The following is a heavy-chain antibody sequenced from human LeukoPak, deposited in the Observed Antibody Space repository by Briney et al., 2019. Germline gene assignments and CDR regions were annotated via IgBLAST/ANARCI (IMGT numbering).Heavy chain of an antibody. CDR2: MNPNTDNT. J-gene: IGHJ4*02. CDR1: GYTFTIYG. D-gene: IGHD5-12*01. CDR3: ATHSATGYVFDYFDF. Sequence: ASVKVSCKASGYTFTIYGISWVRQAPGQGLEWMGWMNPNTDNTGYAQKFQGRVTMTRNTSISTAYMELSSLRSEDTAVYYCATHSATGYVFDYFDFWGQGTQVIVSS. V-gene: IGHV1-8*02.